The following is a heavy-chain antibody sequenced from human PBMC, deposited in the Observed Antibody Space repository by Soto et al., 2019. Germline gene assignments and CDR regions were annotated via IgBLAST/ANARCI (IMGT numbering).Heavy chain of an antibody. CDR2: ISYDGSDT. CDR3: ALCWYSYYFYL. D-gene: IGHD2-15*01. V-gene: IGHV3-33*08. CDR1: GFTFSSYG. J-gene: IGHJ4*02. Sequence: PGGTLRLPCAASGFTFSSYGMHRVRHATGKGLQWVAVISYDGSDTYYAESVKGRFSICRDNSKNTLYLKMNSLRPEHTGVYCCALCWYSYYFYLWGQRSLFTVAS.